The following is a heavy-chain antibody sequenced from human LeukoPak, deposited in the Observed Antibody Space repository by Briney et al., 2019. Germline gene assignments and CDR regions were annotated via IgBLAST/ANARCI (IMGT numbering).Heavy chain of an antibody. CDR2: ISAYNGNT. D-gene: IGHD1-26*01. CDR1: GYTFTSYG. Sequence: ASVTVSCKASGYTFTSYGISWVRQAPGQGLEWMGWISAYNGNTNYAQKLQGRVTMTTDTSTSTAYMALRSLRSDDTAVYYCARGIEGVGATGNDYWGQGTLVTVSS. CDR3: ARGIEGVGATGNDY. J-gene: IGHJ4*02. V-gene: IGHV1-18*01.